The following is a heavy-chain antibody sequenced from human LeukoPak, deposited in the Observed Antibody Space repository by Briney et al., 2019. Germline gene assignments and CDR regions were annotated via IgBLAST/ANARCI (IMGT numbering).Heavy chain of an antibody. D-gene: IGHD3-10*01. CDR3: ARGIRGVMGNWFDP. Sequence: KPSQTLSLTCTVSGGSISSGSYYWSWIRQPAGKGLEWIGRMYTSGSTNYNPSLKSRVTISVDTSKNQFSLKLSSVTAADTAVYYCARGIRGVMGNWFDPWGQGTLVTVSS. J-gene: IGHJ5*02. CDR2: MYTSGST. V-gene: IGHV4-61*02. CDR1: GGSISSGSYY.